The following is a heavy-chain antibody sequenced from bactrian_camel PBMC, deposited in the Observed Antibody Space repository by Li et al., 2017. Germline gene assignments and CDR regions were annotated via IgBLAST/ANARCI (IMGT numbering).Heavy chain of an antibody. Sequence: HVQLVESGGGSVQTGGSLKLSCAAPGYTYTPYCMGWYRQAPGKEREAVADIDSNGITTYADSVKGRFTISNTLDTLYLQMNSLKPEDTATYYCAAAARRSVPCEYTYWGQGTQVTVS. CDR2: IDSNGIT. V-gene: IGHV3S53*01. CDR1: GYTYTPYC. J-gene: IGHJ4*01. CDR3: AAAARRSVPCEYTY.